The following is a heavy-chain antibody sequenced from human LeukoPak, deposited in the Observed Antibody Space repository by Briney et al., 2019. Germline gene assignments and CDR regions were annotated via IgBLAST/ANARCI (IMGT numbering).Heavy chain of an antibody. D-gene: IGHD3-9*01. CDR3: AKDGDGYHN. V-gene: IGHV3-7*01. CDR2: IKEDGSAQ. Sequence: PGGSLRLSCVASGFTFSRDWMSWVRQAPGKGLEWVANIKEDGSAQYYAGSVKGRFTISRDNTKNSLYLQMNSLTAEDTAMYYCAKDGDGYHNWGRGALVTVSS. J-gene: IGHJ4*02. CDR1: GFTFSRDW.